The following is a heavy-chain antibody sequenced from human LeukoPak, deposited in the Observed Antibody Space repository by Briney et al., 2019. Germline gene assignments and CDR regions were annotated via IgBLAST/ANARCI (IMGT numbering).Heavy chain of an antibody. V-gene: IGHV1-24*01. D-gene: IGHD5-18*01. CDR2: FDPEDGET. CDR3: ATDPWDTAMVRVDY. Sequence: ASVKVSCKVSGYTLTELSMHWVRQAPGKGLVWRGGFDPEDGETIYAQKFQGRVTMTEDTSTDTAYMELSSLRSEDTAVYYCATDPWDTAMVRVDYWGQGTLVTVSS. CDR1: GYTLTELS. J-gene: IGHJ4*02.